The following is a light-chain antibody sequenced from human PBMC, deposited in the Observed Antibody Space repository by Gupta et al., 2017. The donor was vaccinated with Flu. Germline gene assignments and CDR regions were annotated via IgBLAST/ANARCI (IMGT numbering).Light chain of an antibody. J-gene: IGLJ2*01. V-gene: IGLV1-51*01. CDR1: SSNIGNNY. CDR3: GTWDSSLSVV. CDR2: DNN. Sequence: ALPQPPHSPAAPRQKVTISCSGSSSNIGNNYVSWYQQLPGTAPKLLIYDNNKRPSGIPDRFSGSKSGTSATLGITGLQTGDEADYYCGTWDSSLSVVFGGGTKLTVL.